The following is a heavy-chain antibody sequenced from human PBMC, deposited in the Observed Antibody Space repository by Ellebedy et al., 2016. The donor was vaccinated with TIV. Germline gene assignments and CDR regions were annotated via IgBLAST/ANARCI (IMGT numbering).Heavy chain of an antibody. D-gene: IGHD2-2*01. V-gene: IGHV1-3*01. CDR1: GYTFPGYA. CDR2: VHAGNGNT. J-gene: IGHJ4*02. CDR3: AVGWIVAVPAALDS. Sequence: ASVKVSXXASGYTFPGYASHWVRQAPGQRLEWMGWVHAGNGNTKYSQNFQGRVTITGDTSASTAYMELSSLTSEDTAVYYCAVGWIVAVPAALDSWGQGTLVTVSS.